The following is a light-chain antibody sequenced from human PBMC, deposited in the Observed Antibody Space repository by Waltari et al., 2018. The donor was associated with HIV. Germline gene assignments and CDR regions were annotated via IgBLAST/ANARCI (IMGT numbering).Light chain of an antibody. J-gene: IGKJ1*01. CDR3: QQYNSYSRT. Sequence: DIQMTQSPSTLSASVGDRVPITCRASQSISSWLAWYQQKPGKATKLLIYKASSLESGVPSMFSGSGSGTECTLTISSLQPDDFATYYCQQYNSYSRTFGQGTKVEIK. CDR1: QSISSW. V-gene: IGKV1-5*03. CDR2: KAS.